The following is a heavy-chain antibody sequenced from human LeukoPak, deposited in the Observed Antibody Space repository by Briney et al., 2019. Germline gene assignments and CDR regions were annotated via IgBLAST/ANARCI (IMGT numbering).Heavy chain of an antibody. CDR2: ISFDGSNK. V-gene: IGHV3-30*18. D-gene: IGHD3-22*01. CDR1: GFTFSFYG. Sequence: GSLRLSCAASGFTFSFYGTHWVRQAPGKGLEWVAVISFDGSNKYYPDSVKGRFTISRDNSKNTLYLQMNSLRTEDTAVYYCAKDRTSSGYYSYFDSWGQGTLVTVSS. CDR3: AKDRTSSGYYSYFDS. J-gene: IGHJ4*02.